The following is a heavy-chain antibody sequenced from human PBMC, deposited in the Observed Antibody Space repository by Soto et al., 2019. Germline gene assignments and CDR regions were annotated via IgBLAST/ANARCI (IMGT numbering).Heavy chain of an antibody. J-gene: IGHJ4*02. V-gene: IGHV2-70*01. CDR3: ARKHHPNSNLDY. D-gene: IGHD2-21*01. CDR1: RFSLSTSGMC. Sequence: SGPTLVNPSQTFTLTCTFSRFSLSTSGMCVSWIRQPPGKALEWLALIDWDDDKYYSTSLKTRLTISKDTSKNQVVLTMTNMDPVDTATYYCARKHHPNSNLDYWGQGTLVTVSS. CDR2: IDWDDDK.